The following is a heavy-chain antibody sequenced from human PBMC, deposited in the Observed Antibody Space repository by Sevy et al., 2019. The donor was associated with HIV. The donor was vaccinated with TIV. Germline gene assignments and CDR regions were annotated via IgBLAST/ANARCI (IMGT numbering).Heavy chain of an antibody. J-gene: IGHJ5*02. D-gene: IGHD6-13*01. CDR2: IYTTGTT. CDR3: AREGSTWAGWFDP. V-gene: IGHV4-61*02. Sequence: SETLSLTCTVSGGSISSGSYYWSWIRQPAGKGLEWIGRIYTTGTTNYNPSLKSRVTISVDTSKNQFSLKLSSVTAADTAVYYCAREGSTWAGWFDPWGQGTLVTVSS. CDR1: GGSISSGSYY.